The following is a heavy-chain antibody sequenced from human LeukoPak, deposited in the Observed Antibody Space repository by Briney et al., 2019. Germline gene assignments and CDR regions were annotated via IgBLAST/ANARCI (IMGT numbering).Heavy chain of an antibody. CDR1: GYTFTSYY. CDR2: IIPSGGGT. V-gene: IGHV1-46*01. CDR3: ARDPLSSRWSTYYYAMDV. J-gene: IGHJ6*02. Sequence: ASVKVSCKASGYTFTSYYVHWVRQAPGQGLEWMGIIIPSGGGTNYAQKFQGRVTMTRDTSTSTVFMELSSLGSEDTAVYYCARDPLSSRWSTYYYAMDVWGQGTTVTVSS. D-gene: IGHD6-13*01.